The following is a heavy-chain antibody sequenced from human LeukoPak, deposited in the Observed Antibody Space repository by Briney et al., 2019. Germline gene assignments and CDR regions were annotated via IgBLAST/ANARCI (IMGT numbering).Heavy chain of an antibody. CDR3: AKVADYGDYAPLGH. Sequence: GGSLRLSCAASGFSFSSYAMTWVRQAPGKGLQWVSSITTTSDHIYYSDSVKGRFTISRDNAKNSLYLKMHSLRAEDTAVYYCAKVADYGDYAPLGHWGQGTLVTVSS. CDR1: GFSFSSYA. D-gene: IGHD4-17*01. V-gene: IGHV3-21*01. CDR2: ITTTSDHI. J-gene: IGHJ4*01.